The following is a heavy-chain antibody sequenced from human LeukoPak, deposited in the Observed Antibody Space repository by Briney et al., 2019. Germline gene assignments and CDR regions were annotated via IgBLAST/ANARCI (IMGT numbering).Heavy chain of an antibody. CDR1: GYTFTGYY. D-gene: IGHD1-1*01. Sequence: GASVKISCKASGYTFTGYYMHWVRQAHGQGLEWMGSINPNSGGTNYAQKFQGRVTMTRDTSISTAYMELSRLRSDDTAVYYCARDRVANWNPYYYYMDVWGKGTTVTVSS. V-gene: IGHV1-2*02. J-gene: IGHJ6*03. CDR2: INPNSGGT. CDR3: ARDRVANWNPYYYYMDV.